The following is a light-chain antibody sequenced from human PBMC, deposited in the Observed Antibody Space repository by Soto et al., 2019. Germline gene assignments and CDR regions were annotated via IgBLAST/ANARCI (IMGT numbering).Light chain of an antibody. CDR3: QQLKSYPFT. Sequence: DIQLTQSPSFLSASVGERVTITCRASQGISSYLAWYQQRPGKAPKLLIYAASNLQSGVPSRFSGSASGTEFTLTISSLQPEDFAAYYCQQLKSYPFTFGPGTKVDIK. CDR2: AAS. CDR1: QGISSY. V-gene: IGKV1-9*01. J-gene: IGKJ3*01.